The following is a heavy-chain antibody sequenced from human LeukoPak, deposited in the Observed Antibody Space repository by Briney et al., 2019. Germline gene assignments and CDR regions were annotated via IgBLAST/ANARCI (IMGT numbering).Heavy chain of an antibody. V-gene: IGHV6-1*01. CDR2: TYYRSKWYN. J-gene: IGHJ5*02. Sequence: SQTLSLTCAISGDSVSSNSAAWNWIRQSPSRGLEWLGRTYYRSKWYNDYAVSVKSRITINPDTSKNQFSLKLSSVTAADTAVYYCARRVVGATTTWFDPWGQGTLVTVSS. CDR1: GDSVSSNSAA. D-gene: IGHD1-26*01. CDR3: ARRVVGATTTWFDP.